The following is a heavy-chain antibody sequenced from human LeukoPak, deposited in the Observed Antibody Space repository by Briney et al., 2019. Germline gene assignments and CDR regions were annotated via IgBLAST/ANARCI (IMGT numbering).Heavy chain of an antibody. D-gene: IGHD4-17*01. Sequence: ASVKVSCKASGYTFTSYGISWVRQAPGQGREWMEWISAYNGNTKYAQKLQGRVTTTTDTSTSTAYMELRSLRSDDPAVYYRAREPDDYGDYGIDPWGQETLVTVSA. CDR1: GYTFTSYG. CDR3: AREPDDYGDYGIDP. V-gene: IGHV1-18*01. CDR2: ISAYNGNT. J-gene: IGHJ5*02.